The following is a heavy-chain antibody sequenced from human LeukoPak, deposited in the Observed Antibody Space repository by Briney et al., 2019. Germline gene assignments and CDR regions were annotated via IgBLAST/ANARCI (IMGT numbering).Heavy chain of an antibody. V-gene: IGHV4-39*01. J-gene: IGHJ4*02. CDR3: ARSPVLRFLEWLLLLDY. Sequence: SETLSLTCTVSGGSISSSSYYWGWIRQPPGKGLEWIGSIYYSGSTYYYPSLKSRVTISVDTSKNQFSLKLSSVTAADTAVYYCARSPVLRFLEWLLLLDYWGQGTLVTVSS. CDR2: IYYSGST. D-gene: IGHD3-3*01. CDR1: GGSISSSSYY.